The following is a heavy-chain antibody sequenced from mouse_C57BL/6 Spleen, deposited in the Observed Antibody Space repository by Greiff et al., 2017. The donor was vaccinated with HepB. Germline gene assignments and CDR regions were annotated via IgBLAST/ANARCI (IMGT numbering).Heavy chain of an antibody. J-gene: IGHJ4*01. CDR2: ISYDGSN. CDR1: GYSITSGYY. D-gene: IGHD1-1*01. Sequence: DVKLQESGPGLVKPSQSLSLTCSVTGYSITSGYYWNWIRQFPGNKLEWMGYISYDGSNNYNPSLKNRISITRDTSKNQFFLKLNSVTTEDTATYYCARCYYYGSEYAMDYWGQGTSVTVSS. CDR3: ARCYYYGSEYAMDY. V-gene: IGHV3-6*01.